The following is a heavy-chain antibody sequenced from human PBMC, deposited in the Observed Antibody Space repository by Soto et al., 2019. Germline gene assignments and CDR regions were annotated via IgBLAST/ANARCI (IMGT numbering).Heavy chain of an antibody. J-gene: IGHJ4*02. D-gene: IGHD1-26*01. Sequence: QVQLVESGGGLVKPGGSLRLSCAASGFTFSDYYMSWIRQAPGKGLEWVSYISGGSTYTNYADSVKGRFTISRDNAKNSLYLQMNSLRAEDTAVYFCARGYSGKYSDYWGQGTLVTVS. CDR2: ISGGSTYT. CDR1: GFTFSDYY. CDR3: ARGYSGKYSDY. V-gene: IGHV3-11*06.